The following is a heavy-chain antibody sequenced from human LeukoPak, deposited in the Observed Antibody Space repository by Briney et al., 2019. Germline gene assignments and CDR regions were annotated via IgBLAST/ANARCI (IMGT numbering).Heavy chain of an antibody. V-gene: IGHV3-23*01. CDR1: GFTFSTYA. Sequence: GGSLRLSCAASGFTFSTYAMNWVRQAPGKGLEWVSTISGSGGGTYYADSVKGRFTISRDNSKNTLYLQMNSLRAEDTAVYYCAKKDYGDYYFDYWGQGTLVTVSS. CDR2: ISGSGGGT. CDR3: AKKDYGDYYFDY. D-gene: IGHD4-17*01. J-gene: IGHJ4*02.